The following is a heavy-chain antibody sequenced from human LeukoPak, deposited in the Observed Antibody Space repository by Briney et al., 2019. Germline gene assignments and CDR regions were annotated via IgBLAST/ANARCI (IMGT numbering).Heavy chain of an antibody. CDR2: IIPIFGTA. D-gene: IGHD6-19*01. V-gene: IGHV1-69*13. Sequence: SVNVSCKASGGTFSSYAISWVRQAPGQGLEWMGGIIPIFGTANYAQKFQGRVTITADESTSTAYMELSSLRSEDTAVYYCARAFGYSSGWSTDDYWGQGTLVTVSS. CDR1: GGTFSSYA. J-gene: IGHJ4*02. CDR3: ARAFGYSSGWSTDDY.